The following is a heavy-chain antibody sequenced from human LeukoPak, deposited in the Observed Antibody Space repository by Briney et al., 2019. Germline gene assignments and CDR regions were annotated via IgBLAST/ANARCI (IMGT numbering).Heavy chain of an antibody. CDR3: AKLGPGSVVTNPPY. CDR2: ISGSGGST. CDR1: GFTFSSYA. J-gene: IGHJ4*02. V-gene: IGHV3-23*01. D-gene: IGHD3-22*01. Sequence: PGRSQRLSCAASGFTFSSYAMSWVRQAPGKGLEWVSAISGSGGSTYYADSVKGRFTISRDDSKNTLYLQMNSLRAEDTAVYYCAKLGPGSVVTNPPYWGQGTLVTVSS.